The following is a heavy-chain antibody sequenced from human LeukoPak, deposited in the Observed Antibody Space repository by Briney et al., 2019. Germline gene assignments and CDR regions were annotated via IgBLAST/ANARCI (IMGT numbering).Heavy chain of an antibody. V-gene: IGHV3-23*01. D-gene: IGHD3-10*01. Sequence: GGSLRLSCAVSGFTFSNYAMNWVRQAPGKGLEWVSVISGSGGSTYYADSVKGRFTISRDNSKNTLYLQMNSLRVEDTAVYYCAKGPRTVRFGDRHKGMFDYWGQGTLVTVSS. CDR1: GFTFSNYA. CDR3: AKGPRTVRFGDRHKGMFDY. J-gene: IGHJ4*02. CDR2: ISGSGGST.